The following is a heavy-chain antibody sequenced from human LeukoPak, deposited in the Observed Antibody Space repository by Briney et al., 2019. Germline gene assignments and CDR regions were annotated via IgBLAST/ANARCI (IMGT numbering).Heavy chain of an antibody. CDR3: ARDRRGYGSFDS. D-gene: IGHD5-18*01. J-gene: IGHJ4*02. V-gene: IGHV4-31*03. CDR2: IYYSGST. CDR1: GGSISSGGYY. Sequence: SETLSLTCTVSGGSISSGGYYWSWIRQHPGTGLEWIGYIYYSGSTYYNPSPKSRVTISVDTSKNQFSLKLSSVTAADTAVYYCARDRRGYGSFDSWGQGTLVTVSS.